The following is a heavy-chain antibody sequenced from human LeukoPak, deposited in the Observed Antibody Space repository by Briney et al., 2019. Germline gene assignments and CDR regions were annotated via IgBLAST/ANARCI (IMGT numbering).Heavy chain of an antibody. V-gene: IGHV3-23*01. Sequence: ERSLRLSCAASGFTLSSYAMSWVRQAPGKGLEWVSAISDSGNTCHADSVKGRFTISRDNSKNTLYLQMNSLRAEDTAVYYCANLYYYDSSGYYFLDAFDIWGQGTMVTVSS. CDR3: ANLYYYDSSGYYFLDAFDI. CDR1: GFTLSSYA. CDR2: ISDSGNT. D-gene: IGHD3-22*01. J-gene: IGHJ3*02.